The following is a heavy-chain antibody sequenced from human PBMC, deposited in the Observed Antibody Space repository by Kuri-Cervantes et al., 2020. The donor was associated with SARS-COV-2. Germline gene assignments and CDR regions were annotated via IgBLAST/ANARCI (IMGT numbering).Heavy chain of an antibody. J-gene: IGHJ4*02. D-gene: IGHD6-6*01. CDR1: GYSISSGYY. Sequence: ESLKISCAVSGYSISSGYYWGWIRQPPGKGLEWIGNIYYSGSTHYNPSLKSRVTISVDTSKNQFSLKLSSVTAADTAVYYCARVGSSSHFDYWGQGTLVTVSS. V-gene: IGHV4-38-2*01. CDR3: ARVGSSSHFDY. CDR2: IYYSGST.